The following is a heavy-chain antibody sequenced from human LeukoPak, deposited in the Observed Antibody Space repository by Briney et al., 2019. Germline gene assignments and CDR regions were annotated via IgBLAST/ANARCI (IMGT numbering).Heavy chain of an antibody. V-gene: IGHV1-2*02. Sequence: ASVKVSCKVSGYTLTELAMHWVRQTPGQGLEWMGWINPNSGGTNYAQKFQGRVTMTRDTSISTAYMELSRLRSDDTAVYYCCGSSLAGSDGMDVWGQGTTVTVSS. D-gene: IGHD6-19*01. J-gene: IGHJ6*02. CDR3: CGSSLAGSDGMDV. CDR2: INPNSGGT. CDR1: GYTLTELA.